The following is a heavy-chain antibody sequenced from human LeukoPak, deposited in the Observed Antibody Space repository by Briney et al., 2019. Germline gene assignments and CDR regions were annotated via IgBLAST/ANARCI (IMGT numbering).Heavy chain of an antibody. CDR3: ARKGDSYGSFFY. CDR1: GFIVSSTY. V-gene: IGHV3-53*01. CDR2: IYGGGST. Sequence: PGGSLRLSCAGSGFIVSSTYMSWVRQAPGKGLEWVSVIYGGGSTYYADSVKGRFTISRDNSKNTLYLQMNSLRAEDTAVYYCARKGDSYGSFFYWGQGTLVTVSS. J-gene: IGHJ4*02. D-gene: IGHD5-18*01.